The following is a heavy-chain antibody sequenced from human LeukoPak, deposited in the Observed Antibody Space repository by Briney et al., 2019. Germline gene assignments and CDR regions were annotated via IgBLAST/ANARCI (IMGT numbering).Heavy chain of an antibody. V-gene: IGHV3-23*01. CDR3: ARGFGGVYYYYGMDV. CDR2: ISGSGGST. Sequence: PGGSLRLSCAASGFTFSSYAMSWVRQAPGKGLEWVSAISGSGGSTYYADSVKGRFTISRDNSKNTLYLQMNSLRAEDTAVYYCARGFGGVYYYYGMDVWGQGTTVTVSS. D-gene: IGHD3-10*01. CDR1: GFTFSSYA. J-gene: IGHJ6*02.